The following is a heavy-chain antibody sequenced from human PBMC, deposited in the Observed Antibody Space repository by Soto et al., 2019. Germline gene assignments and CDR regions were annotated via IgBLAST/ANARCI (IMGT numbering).Heavy chain of an antibody. V-gene: IGHV5-10-1*01. Sequence: GASMQISCKRSGYSLTSYGSSWVRKMPGKGLEWMGRIDPSDSYTNYSPSFQGHVTISADKSISTAYLQWSSLKASDTAMYYCARQNLLVTSYGMDVWGQGTTVTVS. J-gene: IGHJ6*02. CDR3: ARQNLLVTSYGMDV. CDR1: GYSLTSYG. CDR2: IDPSDSYT. D-gene: IGHD3-9*01.